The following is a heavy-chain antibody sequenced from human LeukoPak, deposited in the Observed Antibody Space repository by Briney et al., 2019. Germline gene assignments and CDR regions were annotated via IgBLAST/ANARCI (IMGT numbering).Heavy chain of an antibody. J-gene: IGHJ5*02. CDR1: GGSISSYY. CDR3: ARGRIGWFDP. CDR2: IYYSGST. D-gene: IGHD3-10*01. Sequence: PSETLSLTCTVSGGSISSYYWSWLRQPPGKGLEGLGYIYYSGSTNYSPSLKSRITISVDTSKNQFSLKLSSVTAADTAVYYCARGRIGWFDPWGQGTLVTVSS. V-gene: IGHV4-59*01.